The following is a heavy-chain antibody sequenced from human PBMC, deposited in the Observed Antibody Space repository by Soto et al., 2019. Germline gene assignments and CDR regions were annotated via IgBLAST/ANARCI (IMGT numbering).Heavy chain of an antibody. D-gene: IGHD2-8*01. CDR3: VKGSYCTNGVCYTFSWFDP. Sequence: GGPLRLSCSASGFTFSSYAMHWVRQAPGKGLEYVSAISSNGGSTYYADSVKGRFTISRDNSKNTLYLQMSSLRAEDTAVYYCVKGSYCTNGVCYTFSWFDPWGQGTLVTVSS. CDR2: ISSNGGST. J-gene: IGHJ5*02. V-gene: IGHV3-64D*06. CDR1: GFTFSSYA.